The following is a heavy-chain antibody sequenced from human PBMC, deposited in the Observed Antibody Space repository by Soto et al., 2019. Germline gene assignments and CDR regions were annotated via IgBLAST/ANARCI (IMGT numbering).Heavy chain of an antibody. V-gene: IGHV1-18*04. Sequence: QAQLAQSGPELKSPGASVKVSCKASGSTFTDYAISWLRQAPGQGLQWVGWISPYSGNTNSAENLFDRVTLTTDTATHTASLELRSIRSDDTAGYYFARDHGLSWASRPGNYYHAMGVWGQGTTVTVSS. CDR3: ARDHGLSWASRPGNYYHAMGV. CDR2: ISPYSGNT. J-gene: IGHJ6*02. D-gene: IGHD6-6*01. CDR1: GSTFTDYA.